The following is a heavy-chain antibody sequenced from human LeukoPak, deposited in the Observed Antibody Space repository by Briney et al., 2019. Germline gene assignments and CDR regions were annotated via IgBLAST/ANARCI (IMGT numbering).Heavy chain of an antibody. V-gene: IGHV3-74*01. CDR1: GFTFSSYW. Sequence: GGSLRLSCAASGFTFSSYWMHWVRQAPGKGLVWVSRISSDGSSTSYADSVKGRFTISRDNAENTLYLQMSSLRAEDTAVYYCASSLGGGNWFDPWGQGTLVTVSS. J-gene: IGHJ5*02. CDR2: ISSDGSST. CDR3: ASSLGGGNWFDP. D-gene: IGHD2-15*01.